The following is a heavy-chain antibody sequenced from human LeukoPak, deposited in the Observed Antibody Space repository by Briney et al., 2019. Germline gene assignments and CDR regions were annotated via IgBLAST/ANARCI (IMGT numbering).Heavy chain of an antibody. Sequence: ASVKLSCTASGYTFTSYGISWVRQAPGQRLEWMGWISAYNGNTNHAQKFQGRVNMTTDTSTSTAYMELRSLRSDDTAVYYCARDLESSGWYWFDPWGQGTLVTVSS. J-gene: IGHJ5*02. D-gene: IGHD6-19*01. CDR3: ARDLESSGWYWFDP. V-gene: IGHV1-18*01. CDR2: ISAYNGNT. CDR1: GYTFTSYG.